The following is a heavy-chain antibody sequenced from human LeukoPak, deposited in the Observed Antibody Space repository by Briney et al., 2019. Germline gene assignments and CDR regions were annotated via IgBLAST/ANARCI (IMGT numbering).Heavy chain of an antibody. CDR1: GYTFTTYA. CDR3: ARGGTMVRDIHRALDY. D-gene: IGHD3-10*01. CDR2: ISAYNGNT. Sequence: ASVKVSCKASGYTFTTYAMNWVRQAPGQGLEWMGWISAYNGNTNYAQKLQGRVTMTTDTSTSTAYMELRSLRSDDTAVYYCARGGTMVRDIHRALDYWGQGTLVTVSS. J-gene: IGHJ4*02. V-gene: IGHV1-18*01.